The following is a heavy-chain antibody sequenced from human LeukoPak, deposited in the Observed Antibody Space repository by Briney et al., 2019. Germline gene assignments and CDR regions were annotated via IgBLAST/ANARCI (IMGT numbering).Heavy chain of an antibody. CDR3: STEDKYCKTTTCDDY. D-gene: IGHD2/OR15-2a*01. V-gene: IGHV1-2*02. J-gene: IGHJ4*02. CDR2: IKPDSGFT. CDR1: GYAFTVRY. Sequence: ASVKVSCKASGYAFTVRYMHWVRQVPGQGLEWMGFIKPDSGFTNYAEKFQDRVTMSRDTSITTVYMELSSLGSGDTALYYCSTEDKYCKTTTCDDYWGQGNLVSVSS.